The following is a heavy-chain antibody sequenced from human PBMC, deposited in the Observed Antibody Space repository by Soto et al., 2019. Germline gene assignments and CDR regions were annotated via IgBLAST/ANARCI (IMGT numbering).Heavy chain of an antibody. D-gene: IGHD3-16*01. CDR3: ARDRPYDYYYYGMDV. CDR1: GFTFSSYD. V-gene: IGHV3-13*04. CDR2: IGTAGDT. Sequence: GGSLRLSCAASGFTFSSYDMHWVRQATGKGLEWVSAIGTAGDTYYPGSVKGRFTISRENAKNSLYLQMNSLRAGDTAVYYCARDRPYDYYYYGMDVWGQGTTVTVSS. J-gene: IGHJ6*02.